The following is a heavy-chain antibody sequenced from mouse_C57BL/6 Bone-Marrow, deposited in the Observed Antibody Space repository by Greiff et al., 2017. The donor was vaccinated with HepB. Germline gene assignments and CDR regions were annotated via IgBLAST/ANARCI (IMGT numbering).Heavy chain of an antibody. CDR3: ARGGYCVGFAY. D-gene: IGHD2-3*01. CDR2: IYPGGGYT. V-gene: IGHV1-63*01. Sequence: QVQLKQSGAELVRPGTSVKMSCEASGYTFTNYWIGWAKQRPGHGLEWIGDIYPGGGYTNYNEKFKGKATLTADKSSSTAYMQFSSLTSEDSAIYYCARGGYCVGFAYWGQGTLVTVSA. J-gene: IGHJ3*01. CDR1: GYTFTNYW.